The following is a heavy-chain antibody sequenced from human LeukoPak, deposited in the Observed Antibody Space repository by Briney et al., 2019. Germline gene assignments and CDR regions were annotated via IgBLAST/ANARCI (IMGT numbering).Heavy chain of an antibody. V-gene: IGHV4-34*01. CDR3: ARESVSYSSSWYFDY. J-gene: IGHJ4*02. CDR2: INHSGST. CDR1: GGSFSGYY. D-gene: IGHD6-13*01. Sequence: SETLSLTCAVYGGSFSGYYWSWIRQPPGKGLEWIGEINHSGSTNYNPSLKSRATISVDTSKNQFSLKLSSVTAVDTAVYYCARESVSYSSSWYFDYWGQGTLVTVSS.